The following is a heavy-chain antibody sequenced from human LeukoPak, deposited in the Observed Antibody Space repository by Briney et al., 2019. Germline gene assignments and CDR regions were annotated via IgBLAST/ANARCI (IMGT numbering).Heavy chain of an antibody. CDR1: GYTFTGYY. D-gene: IGHD3-22*01. Sequence: EASVKVSRKASGYTFTGYYMHWVRQAPGQGLEWMGWINPNSGGTNYAQKFQGRVTMTRDTSISTAYMELSRLRSDDTAVYYCARDRRYYDSSGCYHYWGQGTLVTVSS. CDR2: INPNSGGT. V-gene: IGHV1-2*02. J-gene: IGHJ4*02. CDR3: ARDRRYYDSSGCYHY.